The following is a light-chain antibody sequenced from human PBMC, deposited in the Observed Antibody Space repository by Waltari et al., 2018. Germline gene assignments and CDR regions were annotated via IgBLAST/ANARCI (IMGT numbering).Light chain of an antibody. V-gene: IGKV3-20*01. Sequence: VLTQSPGTVSLSPGESATLSCRASQSLTKKYLAWYQQKPGQAPRLLIYGASSRAAGIPDRFSGSGSGTDFTLTISRLEPEDSAVYYCQQYGSSIMYTFGQGTKLEIK. CDR1: QSLTKKY. J-gene: IGKJ2*01. CDR3: QQYGSSIMYT. CDR2: GAS.